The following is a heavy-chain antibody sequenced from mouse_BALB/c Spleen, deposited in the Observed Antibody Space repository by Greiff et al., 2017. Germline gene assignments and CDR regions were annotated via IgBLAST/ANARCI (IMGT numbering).Heavy chain of an antibody. D-gene: IGHD1-2*01. CDR1: GFTFSSYA. CDR2: ISSGGSYT. Sequence: EVKVEESGGGLVKPGGSLKLSCAASGFTFSSYAMSWVRQTPEKRLEWVATISSGGSYTYYPDSVKGRFTISRDNAKNTLYLQMSSLRSEDTAMYYCARHYYGYAYWGQGTLVTVSA. J-gene: IGHJ3*01. V-gene: IGHV5-9-3*01. CDR3: ARHYYGYAY.